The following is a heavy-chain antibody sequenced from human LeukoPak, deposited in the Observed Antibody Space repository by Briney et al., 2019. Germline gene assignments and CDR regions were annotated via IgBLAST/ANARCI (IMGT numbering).Heavy chain of an antibody. Sequence: SETLSLTCTVSGVSVSSGSYNWTWIPPTPGQGLVWIGYIYYSGSTKYNPSLKGRVTISVDTSKNQFSLSLRSVSAADTAVYYCAREKNSGWPDFWGQGTLVFVSS. D-gene: IGHD6-19*01. V-gene: IGHV4-61*01. CDR1: GVSVSSGSYN. J-gene: IGHJ4*02. CDR3: AREKNSGWPDF. CDR2: IYYSGST.